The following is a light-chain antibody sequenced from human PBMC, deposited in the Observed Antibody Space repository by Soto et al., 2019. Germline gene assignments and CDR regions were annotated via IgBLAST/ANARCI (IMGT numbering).Light chain of an antibody. V-gene: IGKV3-20*01. CDR2: GAS. CDR3: QQYVERSPIT. CDR1: QSVSSNY. Sequence: EIVLPQSPGTLSLSPGARVTLSCRARQSVSSNYLAWYQQKPGQAPRLLIYGASSRATGIPDRFSGSGSGTDFTLSISRLEPEDFAVYYCQQYVERSPITFGQGTRLEIK. J-gene: IGKJ5*01.